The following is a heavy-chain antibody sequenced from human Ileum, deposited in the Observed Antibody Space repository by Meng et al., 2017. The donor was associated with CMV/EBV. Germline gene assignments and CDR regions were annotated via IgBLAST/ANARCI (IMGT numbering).Heavy chain of an antibody. Sequence: GQLVGSGGGLFPPGGSLRLSCAASGTTFSSYWMHWVRQAPGKGLVWVARINSDGSSTSYADFVKGRLTISRDNAKNTLYLQMNSLRVEDTAMYYCVRDFGDVGTTNAFDYWGQGTLVTVSS. J-gene: IGHJ4*02. CDR3: VRDFGDVGTTNAFDY. CDR1: GTTFSSYW. CDR2: INSDGSST. V-gene: IGHV3-74*01. D-gene: IGHD1-26*01.